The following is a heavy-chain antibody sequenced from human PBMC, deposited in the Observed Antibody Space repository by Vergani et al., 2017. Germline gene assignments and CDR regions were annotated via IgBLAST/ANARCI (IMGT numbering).Heavy chain of an antibody. CDR3: AKDANHDYGVYYYYYYGMDV. CDR1: GFTFSSYG. Sequence: QVQLVESGGGVVQPGRSLRLSCAASGFTFSSYGMHWVRQAPGKGLEWVEVISYDGSNKYYADSVKGRFTISRDNSKNTLYLQMNSLRAEDTAVYYCAKDANHDYGVYYYYYYGMDVWGQGTTVTVSS. CDR2: ISYDGSNK. D-gene: IGHD4-17*01. V-gene: IGHV3-30*18. J-gene: IGHJ6*02.